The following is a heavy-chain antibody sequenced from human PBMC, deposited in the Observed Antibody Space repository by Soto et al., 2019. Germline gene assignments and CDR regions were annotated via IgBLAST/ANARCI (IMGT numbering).Heavy chain of an antibody. CDR1: GGSISSYY. J-gene: IGHJ3*02. V-gene: IGHV4-59*01. CDR2: IYYSGST. D-gene: IGHD3-22*01. Sequence: SETLSLTCTVSGGSISSYYWSWIRQPPGKGLEWIGEIYYSGSTNYNPSLKSRVTISVDTSKNQFSLKLSSVTAADTAVYYCARTYDGSGPNSGGYGFDIWGQGTMVTVSS. CDR3: ARTYDGSGPNSGGYGFDI.